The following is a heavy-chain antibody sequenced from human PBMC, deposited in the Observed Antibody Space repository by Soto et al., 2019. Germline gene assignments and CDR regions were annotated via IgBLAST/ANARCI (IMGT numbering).Heavy chain of an antibody. CDR1: GYTFTSYG. CDR3: VRVSRVTFYDSSAYRDYYYYGVDV. D-gene: IGHD3-22*01. J-gene: IGHJ6*02. CDR2: ISGYNGNT. Sequence: QVQLVQSGGEVKKPGASMKVSCKASGYTFTSYGISWVRQAPGQGLEWMGWISGYNGNTNYAQNLQGRVTMTTDTSTSTAYMELRSLRSDDTAVYYCVRVSRVTFYDSSAYRDYYYYGVDVWGQGTTVTVSS. V-gene: IGHV1-18*04.